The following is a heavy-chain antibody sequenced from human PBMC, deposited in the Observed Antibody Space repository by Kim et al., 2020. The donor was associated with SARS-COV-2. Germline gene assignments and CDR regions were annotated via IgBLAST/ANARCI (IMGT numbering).Heavy chain of an antibody. J-gene: IGHJ6*02. CDR1: GYTFIDYD. Sequence: ASVKVSCKTSGYTFIDYDITWVRQATGQGLEYMGWMSPRTGSTGYAQKLQGRVTMASDTSITTAYMELTGLQYEDTGIYYCARGQLSSGFTASGHYYYGVDVWGRGTTLTVSS. CDR2: MSPRTGST. D-gene: IGHD2-15*01. CDR3: ARGQLSSGFTASGHYYYGVDV. V-gene: IGHV1-8*01.